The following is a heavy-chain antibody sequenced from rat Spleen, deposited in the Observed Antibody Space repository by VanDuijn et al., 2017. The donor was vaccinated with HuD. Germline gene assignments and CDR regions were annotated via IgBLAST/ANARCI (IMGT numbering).Heavy chain of an antibody. V-gene: IGHV2S12*01. CDR3: IRESLPGYNSHWFVY. J-gene: IGHJ3*01. CDR2: ISSGGRT. D-gene: IGHD1-4*01. CDR1: GFSLTSNG. Sequence: QVQVKESGPGLVQPSQTLSLTCTVSGFSLTSNGVSWVRQTPGKGLEWIAAISSGGRTYYNSALKSRLRISRDTSKSQVFLKMNSLQTEDTAIYFCIRESLPGYNSHWFVYWGQGTLVTVSS.